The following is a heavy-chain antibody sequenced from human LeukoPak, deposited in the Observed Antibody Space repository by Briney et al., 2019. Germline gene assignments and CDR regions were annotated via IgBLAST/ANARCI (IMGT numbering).Heavy chain of an antibody. CDR1: GYSISDGYY. CDR2: RYHSGST. D-gene: IGHD2-21*01. V-gene: IGHV4-38-2*02. J-gene: IGHJ5*02. CDR3: ACIHPGSWSDP. Sequence: SETLSLTCTVSGYSISDGYYWGWIRQPPGKGLEWIGSRYHSGSTYCNPSLKGRVTVSVDTSKNQFSLKLTSVTAADTAVYYCACIHPGSWSDPWGQGTLVTVSS.